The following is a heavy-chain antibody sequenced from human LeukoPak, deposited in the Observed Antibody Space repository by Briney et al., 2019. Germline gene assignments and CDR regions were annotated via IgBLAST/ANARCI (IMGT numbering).Heavy chain of an antibody. D-gene: IGHD5-24*01. V-gene: IGHV4-59*12. J-gene: IGHJ4*02. CDR2: IYYSGST. CDR1: GGSISSYY. CDR3: ARGIKDGYNTWDY. Sequence: SETLSLTCTVSGGSISSYYWSWIRQPPGKGLEWIGYIYYSGSTNYNPSLKSRVTISVDTSKNQFSLKLSSVTAADTAVYYCARGIKDGYNTWDYWGQGTLVTVSS.